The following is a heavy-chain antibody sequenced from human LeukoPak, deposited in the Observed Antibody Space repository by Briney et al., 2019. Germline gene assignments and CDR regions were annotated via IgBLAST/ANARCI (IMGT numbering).Heavy chain of an antibody. CDR1: GDSVSSNSAA. V-gene: IGHV6-1*01. D-gene: IGHD6-19*01. CDR2: TYYRSKWYN. CDR3: ARVPRAVAGRGYYYYGMDV. J-gene: IGHJ6*02. Sequence: SQTLSLTCAISGDSVSSNSAARNWIRQSPSRGLEWLGRTYYRSKWYNDYAVSVKSRITINPDTSKNQFSLQLNSVTPEDTAVYYCARVPRAVAGRGYYYYGMDVWGQGTTVTVSS.